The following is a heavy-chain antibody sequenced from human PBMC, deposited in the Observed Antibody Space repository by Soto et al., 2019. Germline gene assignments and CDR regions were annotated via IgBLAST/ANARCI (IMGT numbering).Heavy chain of an antibody. V-gene: IGHV1-69*01. CDR2: IIPIFGTA. Sequence: QVQLVQSGAEVKKPGSSVKVSCEASGGTFSSYAISWVRQAPGQGLEWMGGIIPIFGTANYAQKFQGRVTITADESTSTAYMELSSLRSEDTAVYYCARGGDSGSYYVQYYFDYWGQGTLVTVSS. CDR1: GGTFSSYA. J-gene: IGHJ4*02. D-gene: IGHD1-26*01. CDR3: ARGGDSGSYYVQYYFDY.